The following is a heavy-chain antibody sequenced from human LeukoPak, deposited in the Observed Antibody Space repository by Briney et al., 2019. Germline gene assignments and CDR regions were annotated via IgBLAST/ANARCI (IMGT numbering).Heavy chain of an antibody. CDR2: IYTSGST. CDR1: GGSISSYY. Sequence: SETLSLTCTVSGGSISSYYWSWIRQPAGKGLEWIGRIYTSGSTNYNPSLKSRVTMSVDTSKNQFSLKLSSVTAADTAVYYCARLGMSGAHYYYYGMDVWGQGTTVTVSS. D-gene: IGHD1-14*01. CDR3: ARLGMSGAHYYYYGMDV. V-gene: IGHV4-4*07. J-gene: IGHJ6*02.